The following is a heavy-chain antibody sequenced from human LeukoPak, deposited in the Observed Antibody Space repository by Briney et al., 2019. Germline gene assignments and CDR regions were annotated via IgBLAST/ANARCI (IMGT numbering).Heavy chain of an antibody. J-gene: IGHJ6*03. V-gene: IGHV1-2*02. CDR1: GYTFTSYD. CDR2: INPNSGGT. CDR3: ARGQRYCMDV. Sequence: GASVKVSCKASGYTFTSYDINWVRQAPGQGLEWMGWINPNSGGTNYAQKFQGRVTMTRDTSISTAYMELSRLRSDDTAVYYCARGQRYCMDVWGKGTTVTVSS.